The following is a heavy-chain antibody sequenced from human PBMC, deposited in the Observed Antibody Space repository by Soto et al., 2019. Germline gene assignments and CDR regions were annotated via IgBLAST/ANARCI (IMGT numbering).Heavy chain of an antibody. Sequence: GESLKISCKGSGYSFTSYWISWVRQMPGKGLEWMGRIDPSDSYTNYSPSFQGHVTISADKSISTAYLQWSSLKASDTAMYYCARVDYGDYYYYCGMVVWGQGTTVTVS. CDR3: ARVDYGDYYYYCGMVV. V-gene: IGHV5-10-1*01. CDR2: IDPSDSYT. CDR1: GYSFTSYW. D-gene: IGHD4-17*01. J-gene: IGHJ6*02.